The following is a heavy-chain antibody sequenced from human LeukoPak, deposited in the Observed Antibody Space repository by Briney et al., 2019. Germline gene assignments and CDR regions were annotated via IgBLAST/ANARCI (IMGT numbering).Heavy chain of an antibody. D-gene: IGHD4-23*01. Sequence: GGSLRLSCAASGFTFTNYGMHWVRQAPGKGLEWVAFIQYDGSNKYYADSVKGRVTISRDNSRNTLYLQMNSLRIEDTAVYYCAKEYPPKYGGNWVVSNYFDNWGQGTLVTVSS. J-gene: IGHJ4*02. CDR3: AKEYPPKYGGNWVVSNYFDN. CDR1: GFTFTNYG. CDR2: IQYDGSNK. V-gene: IGHV3-30*02.